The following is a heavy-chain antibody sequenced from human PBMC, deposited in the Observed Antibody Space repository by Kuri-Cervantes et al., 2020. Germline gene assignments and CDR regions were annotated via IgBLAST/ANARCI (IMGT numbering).Heavy chain of an antibody. CDR1: GFTFSNAW. D-gene: IGHD1-26*01. Sequence: GGSLRLSCAASGFTFSNAWMSWVRQAPGKGLEWVGRIKSKTDGGTTDYAAPVKGRFTISRDDSKNTLYLQMNSLGAEDTAVYYCAREGGGRYPPGYDSWGQGTLVTVSS. V-gene: IGHV3-15*01. J-gene: IGHJ4*02. CDR3: AREGGGRYPPGYDS. CDR2: IKSKTDGGTT.